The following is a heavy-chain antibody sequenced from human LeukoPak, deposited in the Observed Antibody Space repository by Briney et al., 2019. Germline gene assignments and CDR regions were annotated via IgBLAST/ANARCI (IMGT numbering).Heavy chain of an antibody. D-gene: IGHD3-10*01. Sequence: PGGSLRLSCAASGFTFSSYAMSWVRQAPGKGLEWVSGISGSGDNTYYADSVKGRFTISRDNSKNTLYLQMNSLRAEDTAVYYCAKDKWDPQGSGSYYNGLDYWGQGTLVTVSS. J-gene: IGHJ4*02. CDR1: GFTFSSYA. CDR2: ISGSGDNT. CDR3: AKDKWDPQGSGSYYNGLDY. V-gene: IGHV3-23*01.